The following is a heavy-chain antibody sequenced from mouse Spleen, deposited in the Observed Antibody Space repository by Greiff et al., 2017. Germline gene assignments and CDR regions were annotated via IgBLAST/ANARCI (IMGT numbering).Heavy chain of an antibody. Sequence: QVQLQQPGAELVKPGASVKMSCTASGYTFTSYWITWVKQRPGQGLEWIGDIYPGSGSTNYNEKFKSKATLTVDTSSSTAYMQLSSLTSEDSAVYYCARYYYGSSYAYWYLDVWGTGTTVTVSS. CDR3: ARYYYGSSYAYWYLDV. D-gene: IGHD1-1*01. J-gene: IGHJ1*03. CDR1: GYTFTSYW. V-gene: IGHV1-55*01. CDR2: IYPGSGST.